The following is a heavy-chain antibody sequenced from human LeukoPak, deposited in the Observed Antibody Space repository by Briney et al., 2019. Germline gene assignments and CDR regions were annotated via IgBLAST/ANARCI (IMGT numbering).Heavy chain of an antibody. V-gene: IGHV3-23*01. Sequence: PGGSLRLSCVASGLTLSNYAMSWVRQSPGKGLEWVIAIPVNGRITYYAYSVKGRFTKSRYKFTNTLYLKMNSLRAEDTAVYSCATHHRVTRGPYYYYMDVWGKGTPVTISS. J-gene: IGHJ6*03. CDR2: IPVNGRIT. CDR1: GLTLSNYA. CDR3: ATHHRVTRGPYYYYMDV. D-gene: IGHD4-17*01.